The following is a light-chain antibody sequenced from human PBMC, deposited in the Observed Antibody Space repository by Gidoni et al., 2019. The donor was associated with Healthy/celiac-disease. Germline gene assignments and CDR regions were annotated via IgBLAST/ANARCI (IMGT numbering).Light chain of an antibody. CDR2: AAS. CDR3: QQSYSTPLCS. Sequence: DIQMTQSPSSLSASVGDRVTITCRASQSISSYLNWYQQKPEKAPKLLIYAASSLQSGVPSRFSGSGSGTDFTLTISSLQPEDFATYYCQQSYSTPLCSFGQGTKLESK. CDR1: QSISSY. V-gene: IGKV1-39*01. J-gene: IGKJ2*04.